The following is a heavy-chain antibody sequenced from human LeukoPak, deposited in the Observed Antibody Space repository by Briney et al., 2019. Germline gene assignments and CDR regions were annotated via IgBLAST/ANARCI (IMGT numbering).Heavy chain of an antibody. Sequence: GASVKVSCKASGYTFTGYYVHWVRHAPGQGLEWMRCINPNRGRTNYTQKFQGRVTITRDTTTSTAYMELSRLRSDDTAVYYCARLPPTYYDFWSXSXYFXYWGQGTXXT. CDR2: INPNRGRT. D-gene: IGHD3-3*01. J-gene: IGHJ4*02. CDR3: ARLPPTYYDFWSXSXYFXY. V-gene: IGHV1-2*02. CDR1: GYTFTGYY.